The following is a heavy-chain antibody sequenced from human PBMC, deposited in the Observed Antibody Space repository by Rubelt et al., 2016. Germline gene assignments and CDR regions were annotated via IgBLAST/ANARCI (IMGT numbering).Heavy chain of an antibody. CDR3: ARVIAAREDYNWFDP. J-gene: IGHJ5*02. CDR2: INTNPGNP. Sequence: QVQLVQSGAEVKKPGASVKVSCKASGYTFTSYAMNWVRQAPGQGLEWMGWINTNPGNPTYAQGFTGRFVLSLDTSVSTADLQISSLKAEDTAVYYCARVIAAREDYNWFDPWGQGTLVTVSS. V-gene: IGHV7-4-1*02. CDR1: GYTFTSYA. D-gene: IGHD6-6*01.